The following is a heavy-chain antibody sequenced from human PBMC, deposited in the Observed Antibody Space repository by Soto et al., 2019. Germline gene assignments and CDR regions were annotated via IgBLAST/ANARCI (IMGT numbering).Heavy chain of an antibody. J-gene: IGHJ2*01. D-gene: IGHD4-17*01. CDR2: ISIGGST. CDR1: GFTVSSHA. CDR3: AKGTTVAMGYWYLDL. V-gene: IGHV3-23*01. Sequence: VLLLDSGGGLVQPGGSLRLSCAASGFTVSSHAMNWVRQAPGKGLEWVSGISIGGSTYYADSVKGRFTFSRDSSRNTLFLQMTSRRTEDTAVYYCAKGTTVAMGYWYLDLWGRGTLVTVSP.